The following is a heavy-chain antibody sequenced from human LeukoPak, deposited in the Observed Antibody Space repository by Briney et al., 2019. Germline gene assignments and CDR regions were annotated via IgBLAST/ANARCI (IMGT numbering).Heavy chain of an antibody. CDR1: GFTFSSYG. V-gene: IGHV3-30*02. Sequence: PGGSLRLSCAASGFTFSSYGMHWVRQAPGKGLEWVAFIRYDGSNKYYADSVKGRFTISRDNSKNTLYLQMNSLRAEDTAVYYCARAGDSSGYYYYAFDIWGQGTMVTVSS. CDR3: ARAGDSSGYYYYAFDI. CDR2: IRYDGSNK. J-gene: IGHJ3*02. D-gene: IGHD3-22*01.